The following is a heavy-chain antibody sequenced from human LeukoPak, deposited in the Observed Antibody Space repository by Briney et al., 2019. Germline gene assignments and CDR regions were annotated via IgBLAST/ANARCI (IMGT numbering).Heavy chain of an antibody. CDR1: GYTFTSYG. J-gene: IGHJ6*02. V-gene: IGHV1-18*01. CDR3: ARRSGITIFGVAEDYYYGMDV. D-gene: IGHD3-3*01. CDR2: ISAYNGNT. Sequence: VASVKVSCKASGYTFTSYGISWVRQAPGQGLEWMGWISAYNGNTNYAQKLQGRVTMTTDTSTSTAYMELRSLRSDDTAVYYCARRSGITIFGVAEDYYYGMDVWGQGTTVTVSS.